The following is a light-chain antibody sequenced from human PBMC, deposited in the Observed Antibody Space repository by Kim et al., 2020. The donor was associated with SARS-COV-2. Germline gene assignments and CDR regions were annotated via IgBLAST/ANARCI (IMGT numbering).Light chain of an antibody. J-gene: IGLJ2*01. CDR1: SSNIGAGYD. CDR2: GNT. V-gene: IGLV1-40*01. CDR3: QSYDSGLSGWL. Sequence: QSVLTQPPSVSGAPGQRVTISCTGSSSNIGAGYDVHWYQQVPGTAPKLLIYGNTNRPSGVPDRFSGSKSGTSASLAITGLQAEDEADYYCQSYDSGLSGWLFGGGTQLTVL.